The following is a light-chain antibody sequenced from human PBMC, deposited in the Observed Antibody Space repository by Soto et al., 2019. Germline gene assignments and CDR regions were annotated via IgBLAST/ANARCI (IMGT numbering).Light chain of an antibody. V-gene: IGKV3-11*01. Sequence: EIVVTQSPATLSFSPGERVTLSCRASQSVTTYLAWYQHKPGQAPRLLIYDASHRATGISARFSGSGSGTDFTLTISSLEPEDFAVYYCQQRSNWPWTFGQGTKVDIK. CDR1: QSVTTY. CDR2: DAS. CDR3: QQRSNWPWT. J-gene: IGKJ1*01.